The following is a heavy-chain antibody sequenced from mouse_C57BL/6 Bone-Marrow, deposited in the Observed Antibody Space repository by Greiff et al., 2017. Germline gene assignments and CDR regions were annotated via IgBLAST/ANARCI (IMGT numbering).Heavy chain of an antibody. CDR2: IDPSDSST. D-gene: IGHD1-1*01. J-gene: IGHJ2*01. CDR1: GYTFTSYW. V-gene: IGHV1-59*01. Sequence: QVQLQQPGAELVRPGTSVKLSCKASGYTFTSYWMHWVKQRPGQGLEWIGVIDPSDSSTNYNQKFKGKATLTVDTSYRTAYMPLSSLTSEDSAVYYCASSPYYYGSSGDFDYWGQGTTLTVSS. CDR3: ASSPYYYGSSGDFDY.